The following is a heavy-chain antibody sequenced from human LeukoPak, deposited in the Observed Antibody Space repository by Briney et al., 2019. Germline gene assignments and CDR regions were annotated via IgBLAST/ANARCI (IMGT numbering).Heavy chain of an antibody. D-gene: IGHD3-3*01. CDR3: AKEAPYYDFWSGYLARAPYYFDY. J-gene: IGHJ4*02. CDR2: ISGSVGST. V-gene: IGHV3-23*01. CDR1: GFTFSSYA. Sequence: PGGSLRLSCAASGFTFSSYAMSWVRQAPGKGLEWVSAISGSVGSTYYADSVKGRFTISRDNSKNTLYLQMNSLRAEDTAVYYCAKEAPYYDFWSGYLARAPYYFDYWGQGTLVTVSS.